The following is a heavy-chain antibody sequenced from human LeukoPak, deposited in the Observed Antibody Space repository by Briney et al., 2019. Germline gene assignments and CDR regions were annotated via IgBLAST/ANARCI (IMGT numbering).Heavy chain of an antibody. D-gene: IGHD6-19*01. CDR3: VKVKVGGGWYGYYFEN. Sequence: PGGSLRLSCAASGFTFSSYYMHWVRQGPGKGLVWVARINSDGSSTNYADSAKARFTISRDNSKNTLYLQMSSLRPEDTAVYYCVKVKVGGGWYGYYFENWGQGTLVTVSS. J-gene: IGHJ4*02. CDR2: INSDGSST. V-gene: IGHV3-74*01. CDR1: GFTFSSYY.